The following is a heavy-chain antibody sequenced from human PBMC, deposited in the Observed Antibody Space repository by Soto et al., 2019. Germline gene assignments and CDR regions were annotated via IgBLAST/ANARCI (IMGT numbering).Heavy chain of an antibody. J-gene: IGHJ5*02. CDR1: GGTFSSYA. V-gene: IGHV1-69*13. Sequence: ASVKVSCKASGGTFSSYAISWVRQAPGQGLEWMGGIIPIFGTANYAQKFQGRVTITADESTSTAYMELSSLRSEDTAVYYCARDRETYCGGDCSYKNWFDPWGQGTLVTVSS. CDR2: IIPIFGTA. D-gene: IGHD2-21*02. CDR3: ARDRETYCGGDCSYKNWFDP.